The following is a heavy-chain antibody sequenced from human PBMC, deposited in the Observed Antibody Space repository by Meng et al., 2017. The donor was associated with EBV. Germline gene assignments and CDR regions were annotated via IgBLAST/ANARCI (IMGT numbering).Heavy chain of an antibody. V-gene: IGHV1-69*14. J-gene: IGHJ4*02. D-gene: IGHD6-13*01. CDR3: ARAEIAAAGRLDY. Sequence: VLVVRSGAEVNKPGSSVKVACKASGGTLSSYAISWVRQAPGQGLEWMGGIIPIFGTANYAQKFQGRVTITADKSTSTAYMELSSLRSEDTAVYYCARAEIAAAGRLDYWGQGTLVTVSS. CDR2: IIPIFGTA. CDR1: GGTLSSYA.